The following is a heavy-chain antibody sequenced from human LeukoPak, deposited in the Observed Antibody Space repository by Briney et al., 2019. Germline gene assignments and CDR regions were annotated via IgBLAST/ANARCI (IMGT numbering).Heavy chain of an antibody. D-gene: IGHD2-21*02. V-gene: IGHV4-59*02. CDR2: IYYSGST. CDR3: ARGKNCGVNCYRHFGR. CDR1: GXSVNNYY. J-gene: IGHJ4*02. Sequence: PSETLSLTCTVSGXSVNNYYWSWIRQAPGKGLEWIGYIYYSGSTSYNPSLTSRVTIAVDTSKNQFSLNLSSVTAADTAVYYCARGKNCGVNCYRHFGRWGQGTLVTVSS.